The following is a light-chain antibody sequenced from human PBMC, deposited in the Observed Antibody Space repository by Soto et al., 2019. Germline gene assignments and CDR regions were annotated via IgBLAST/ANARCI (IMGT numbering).Light chain of an antibody. J-gene: IGLJ3*02. CDR2: EDS. CDR3: QVWDRTRDHWV. Sequence: SYALRQPPSVSVAPGHTARITCGGNNIGSQDVFWYQQKAGQAPVLVVYEDSDRPSGTPERFSGSNSETKATLTISRVEAGDEADYYCQVWDRTRDHWVFGGGTKVTVL. V-gene: IGLV3-21*02. CDR1: NIGSQD.